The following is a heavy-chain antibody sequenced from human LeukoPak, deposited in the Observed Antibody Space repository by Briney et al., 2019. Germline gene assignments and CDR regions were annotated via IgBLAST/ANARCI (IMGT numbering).Heavy chain of an antibody. J-gene: IGHJ6*04. V-gene: IGHV3-21*01. D-gene: IGHD5-18*01. CDR2: ISSSSSYI. CDR3: ARAVEPGGYSYWSGMDV. Sequence: PGGSLRLSCAASGFTFSSYSMNWVRQAPGKGLEWVSSISSSSSYIYYADSVKGRFTISRDNAKNSLYLQMNSLRAEDTAVYYCARAVEPGGYSYWSGMDVRGKGTTVTVSS. CDR1: GFTFSSYS.